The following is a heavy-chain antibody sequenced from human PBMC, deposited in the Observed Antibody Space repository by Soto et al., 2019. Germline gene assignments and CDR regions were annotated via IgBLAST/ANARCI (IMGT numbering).Heavy chain of an antibody. V-gene: IGHV4-4*02. J-gene: IGHJ5*02. CDR2: IYHSGGT. CDR1: GGAIGSGYW. D-gene: IGHD4-17*01. CDR3: ARVSRDPDYFDP. Sequence: ASETLSLTCGVSGGAIGSGYWWNWVCQPPGKGLQWIGEIYHSGGTNYNPSLKSRVSISVDKSKSLFSLNLRSVTAADTAVYYCARVSRDPDYFDPWGQGTQVTVSS.